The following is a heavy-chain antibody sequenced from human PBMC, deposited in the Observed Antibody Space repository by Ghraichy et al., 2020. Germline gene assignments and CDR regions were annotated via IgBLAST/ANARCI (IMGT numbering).Heavy chain of an antibody. CDR1: GFTFSSYA. CDR2: ISYDGSNK. CDR3: AGDNSADFWSGYYHR. J-gene: IGHJ4*02. D-gene: IGHD3-3*01. Sequence: GGSLRLSCAASGFTFSSYAMHWVRQAPGKGLEWVAVISYDGSNKYYADSVKGRFTISRDNSKNTLYLQMNSLRAEDTAVYYCAGDNSADFWSGYYHRWGQGTLVTVSS. V-gene: IGHV3-30*04.